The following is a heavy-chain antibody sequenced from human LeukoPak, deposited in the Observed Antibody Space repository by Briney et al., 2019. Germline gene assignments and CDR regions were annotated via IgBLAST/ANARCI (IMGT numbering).Heavy chain of an antibody. D-gene: IGHD3-22*01. CDR3: ARDDSRNYYDSSGYFSDY. Sequence: ASVKVSCKASGYTFTGYYMHWVRQAPGQGLEWIGWINPNSGGTNYAQKFQGRVTMTRDTSISTAYMELSRLRSDDTAVYYCARDDSRNYYDSSGYFSDYWGQGTLVTVSS. CDR1: GYTFTGYY. J-gene: IGHJ4*02. V-gene: IGHV1-2*02. CDR2: INPNSGGT.